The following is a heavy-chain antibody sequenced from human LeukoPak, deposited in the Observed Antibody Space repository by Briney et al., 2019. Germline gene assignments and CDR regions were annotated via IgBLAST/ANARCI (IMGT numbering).Heavy chain of an antibody. CDR3: AKDLARITMIVVVIRRDYYYYGMDV. D-gene: IGHD3-22*01. CDR1: GFTFSSYA. CDR2: ISGSGGST. Sequence: PGASLRLSCAASGFTFSSYAMSWVRQAPGKGLEWVSAISGSGGSTYYADSVTGRFTISRDNSKNTLYLQMNSLRAEDTAVYYCAKDLARITMIVVVIRRDYYYYGMDVWGQGTTVTVSS. J-gene: IGHJ6*02. V-gene: IGHV3-23*01.